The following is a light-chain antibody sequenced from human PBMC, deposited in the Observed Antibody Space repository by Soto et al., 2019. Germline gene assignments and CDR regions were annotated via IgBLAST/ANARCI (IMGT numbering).Light chain of an antibody. J-gene: IGLJ2*01. CDR3: EAWDGSLNVVL. Sequence: QSVLTQPPSASGTPGQRVSISCSGSSSNIGTNTVNWYQHLPGSAPKLLLYSNNQRPSGVPDRFSGSKSATSASLAISGLQPDDEADYDCEAWDGSLNVVLFGGGTKLTVL. CDR2: SNN. V-gene: IGLV1-44*01. CDR1: SSNIGTNT.